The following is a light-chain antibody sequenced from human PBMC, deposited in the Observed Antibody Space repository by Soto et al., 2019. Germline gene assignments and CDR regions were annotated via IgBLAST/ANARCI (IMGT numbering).Light chain of an antibody. CDR2: DVS. CDR3: QQPISFPIT. J-gene: IGKJ5*01. CDR1: QSISSW. Sequence: IQMTQSPSTLSASVGDRVTITCRASQSISSWLAWYQQKPGKAPKLLIYDVSSLESGVPSRFSGSGSGTEFTLTISSLQPDDFATYYCQQPISFPITFGQGTRLEIK. V-gene: IGKV1-5*01.